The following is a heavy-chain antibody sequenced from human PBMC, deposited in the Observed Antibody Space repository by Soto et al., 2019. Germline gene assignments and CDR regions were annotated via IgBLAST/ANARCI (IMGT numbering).Heavy chain of an antibody. CDR2: SNQDESDI. D-gene: IGHD2-15*01. V-gene: IGHV3-7*01. Sequence: GGSLRLSCAASGFTFSSYWMSWVRQAPGKGLAWVANSNQDESDIFYVDSVKGRFTISRDNTNNSLYLQMNSLRVEDTAVYFCARDKGYSIFDYWGQGNKVTVSS. CDR1: GFTFSSYW. CDR3: ARDKGYSIFDY. J-gene: IGHJ4*02.